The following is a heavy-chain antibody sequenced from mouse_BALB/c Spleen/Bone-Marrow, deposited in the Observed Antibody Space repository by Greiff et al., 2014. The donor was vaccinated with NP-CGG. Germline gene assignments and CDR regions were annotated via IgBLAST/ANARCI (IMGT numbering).Heavy chain of an antibody. CDR3: ARSGFDY. CDR1: GYTFTSSW. CDR2: IHPNSGNT. D-gene: IGHD4-1*01. J-gene: IGHJ2*01. V-gene: IGHV1S130*01. Sequence: VQLQQSGSGLVRPGASVKLSCKASGYTFTSSWMHWAKQRPGQGLEWIGEIHPNSGNTNYNEKFKGKATLTVDTSSSTAYVDLSSLTSEDSAVYYCARSGFDYWGQGTTLTVSS.